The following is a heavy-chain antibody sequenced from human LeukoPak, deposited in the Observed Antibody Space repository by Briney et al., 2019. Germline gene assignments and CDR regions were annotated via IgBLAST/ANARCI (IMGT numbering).Heavy chain of an antibody. CDR3: ARESSSADRGAFDI. CDR1: GGSISSGDYY. J-gene: IGHJ3*02. CDR2: IYYSGST. D-gene: IGHD6-13*01. V-gene: IGHV4-30-4*08. Sequence: PSETLSLTCTVSGGSISSGDYYWSWIRQPPGKGLEWIGYIYYSGSTYYNPSLKSRVTISVDTSKNQFSLKLSSVTAADTAVYYCARESSSADRGAFDIWGQGTMVTVSS.